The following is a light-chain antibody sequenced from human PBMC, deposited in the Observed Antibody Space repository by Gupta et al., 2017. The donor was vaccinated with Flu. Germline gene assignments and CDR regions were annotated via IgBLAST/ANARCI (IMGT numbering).Light chain of an antibody. Sequence: VTSTCTGASSDVGGYDYVSWYQQHPGKAPKLMIYDVVKRPSGAPDRFSGSKSGTTAALTISGLQAEDEADYWCCSWAGSNADVVFGGGTKLTVL. CDR3: CSWAGSNADVV. CDR1: SSDVGGYDY. CDR2: DVV. V-gene: IGLV2-11*03. J-gene: IGLJ2*01.